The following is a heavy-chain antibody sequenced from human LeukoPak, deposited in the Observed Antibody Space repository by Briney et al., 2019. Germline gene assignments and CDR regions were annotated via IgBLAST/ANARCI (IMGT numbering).Heavy chain of an antibody. CDR2: IGPHSTFT. CDR1: GFTFTDHY. D-gene: IGHD2/OR15-2a*01. CDR3: VREGEGPLSKDFDY. Sequence: ASMKVSCKSSGFTFTDHYIHWVRQGPGQGLEWMGYIGPHSTFTSSPQEFQGRVTMTRDASMSTAYMELTRLTSDDTAVYYCVREGEGPLSKDFDYWGQGTLVTISS. J-gene: IGHJ4*02. V-gene: IGHV1-2*02.